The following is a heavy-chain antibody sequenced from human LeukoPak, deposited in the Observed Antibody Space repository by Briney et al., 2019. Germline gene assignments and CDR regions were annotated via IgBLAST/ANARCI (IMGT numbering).Heavy chain of an antibody. CDR1: GGTFSSYA. V-gene: IGHV1-46*01. J-gene: IGHJ4*02. Sequence: GASVKVSCKASGGTFSSYAISWVRQAPGQGLEWMGIINPSGGSTSYAQKFQGRVTMTRDTSTSTVYMELSSLRSEDTAVYYCASSYSSGWADYWGQGTLVTVSS. CDR3: ASSYSSGWADY. D-gene: IGHD6-19*01. CDR2: INPSGGST.